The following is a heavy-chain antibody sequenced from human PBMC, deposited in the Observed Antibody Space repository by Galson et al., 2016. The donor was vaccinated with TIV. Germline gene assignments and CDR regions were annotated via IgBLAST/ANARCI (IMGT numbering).Heavy chain of an antibody. Sequence: TLSLTCSVSGDSVSNAAYYWTWIRQLPGKGLEWIGNVYYTGTSYYNPSLKSRITMSVDTSKNQFSLKLTSVTAADSALYFCAGEHLPHVSLDVWGQGTGVTVSS. D-gene: IGHD2/OR15-2a*01. CDR3: AGEHLPHVSLDV. CDR2: VYYTGTS. CDR1: GDSVSNAAYY. J-gene: IGHJ3*01. V-gene: IGHV4-31*03.